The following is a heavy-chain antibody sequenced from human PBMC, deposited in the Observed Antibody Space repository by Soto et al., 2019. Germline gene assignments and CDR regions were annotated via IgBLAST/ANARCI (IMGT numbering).Heavy chain of an antibody. CDR1: GFTFTNAW. D-gene: IGHD3-10*01. CDR3: XXXXXXXRSYWLLDY. Sequence: EVQLVESGGGLVEPGGSLRLSCAASGFTFTNAWMNWVRQAPGKGLEWVGRIKSKTNGGTTDYAAPVKGRFTISRDDSKSTXXXXXXXXXTXXXXXXXXXXXXXXXRSYWLLDYWGQGALVTVSS. V-gene: IGHV3-15*07. CDR2: IKSKTNGGTT. J-gene: IGHJ4*02.